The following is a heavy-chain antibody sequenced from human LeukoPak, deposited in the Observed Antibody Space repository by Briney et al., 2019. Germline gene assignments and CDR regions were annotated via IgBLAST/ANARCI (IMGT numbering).Heavy chain of an antibody. V-gene: IGHV1-24*01. Sequence: ASVKVSCKVSGYTLTELSMHWVRQAPGKGLDWMGGFDPEDGGKIYAQKFKGRVTMTEDTSTDTAYMELSSLRSEDTAVYYCAIESLGELSLPFLDYWGQGTLVTVSS. CDR1: GYTLTELS. CDR3: AIESLGELSLPFLDY. D-gene: IGHD3-16*02. CDR2: FDPEDGGK. J-gene: IGHJ4*02.